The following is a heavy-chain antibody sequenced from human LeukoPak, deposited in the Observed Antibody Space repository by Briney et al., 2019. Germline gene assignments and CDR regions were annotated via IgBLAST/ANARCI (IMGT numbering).Heavy chain of an antibody. V-gene: IGHV4-30-2*01. D-gene: IGHD3-22*01. Sequence: SETLSLTCTVSGGSISSGGYYWSWIRQPPGKGLEWIGYIYHSGSTYYNPSLKSRVTISVDRSKNQFSLKLSSVTAADTAVYYCASLKPYDSSGHEGAFDIWGQGTMVTVSS. CDR1: GGSISSGGYY. J-gene: IGHJ3*02. CDR2: IYHSGST. CDR3: ASLKPYDSSGHEGAFDI.